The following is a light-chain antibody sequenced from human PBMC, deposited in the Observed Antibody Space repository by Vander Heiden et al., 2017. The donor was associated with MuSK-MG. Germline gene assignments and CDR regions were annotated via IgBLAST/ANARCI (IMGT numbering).Light chain of an antibody. CDR3: QKYNSAPQT. CDR1: QSVTGNY. J-gene: IGKJ1*01. V-gene: IGKV3-20*01. CDR2: GAS. Sequence: SLSPGDSATLSCNTSQSVTGNYLAWYQQKPGQIPRLLIYGASSRAAGIPDRFSGSGSGTDFTLTISRLEPEDVAVYWCQKYNSAPQTFGQGTKVEIK.